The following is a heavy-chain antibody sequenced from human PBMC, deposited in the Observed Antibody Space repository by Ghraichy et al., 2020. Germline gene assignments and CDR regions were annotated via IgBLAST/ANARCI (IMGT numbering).Heavy chain of an antibody. CDR2: IKRDGSEK. Sequence: GGSLRLSCAASGFTFSSYWMSWVRQAPGKGLEWVANIKRDGSEKYYVDSVKGRFTVSRGNANNSLYLQMNSLRAEDPAVYYCARDPKSMGGLIWGQGTMVTVSA. CDR1: GFTFSSYW. CDR3: ARDPKSMGGLI. D-gene: IGHD2/OR15-2a*01. V-gene: IGHV3-7*01. J-gene: IGHJ3*02.